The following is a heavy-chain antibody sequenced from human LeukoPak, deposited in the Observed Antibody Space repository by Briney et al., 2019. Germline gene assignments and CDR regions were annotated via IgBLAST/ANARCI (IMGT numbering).Heavy chain of an antibody. CDR3: ARDSLLTRDGGFDY. J-gene: IGHJ4*02. CDR2: ISSSSSYI. V-gene: IGHV3-21*01. D-gene: IGHD4/OR15-4a*01. Sequence: PGGSLRLSCAASGFTFSSYSMNWVRQAPGKGLEWVSSISSSSSYIYYADSVKGRFTISRDNAKNSLYLQMNSLRAEDTAVYYCARDSLLTRDGGFDYWGQGTLVTVSS. CDR1: GFTFSSYS.